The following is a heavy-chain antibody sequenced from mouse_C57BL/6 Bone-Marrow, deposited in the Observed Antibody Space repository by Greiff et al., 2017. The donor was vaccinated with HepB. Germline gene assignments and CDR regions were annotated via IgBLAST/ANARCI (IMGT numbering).Heavy chain of an antibody. CDR2: IDPSDSYT. CDR3: ARTGYDRDYAMDY. Sequence: QVQLKQPGAELVRPGTSVKLSCKASGYTFTSYWMHWVKQRPGQGLEWIGVIDPSDSYTNYNQRFKGKATLTVDTSSSTAYMQLSSLTSEDSAVYYCARTGYDRDYAMDYWGQGTSVTVSS. J-gene: IGHJ4*01. V-gene: IGHV1-59*01. CDR1: GYTFTSYW. D-gene: IGHD2-2*01.